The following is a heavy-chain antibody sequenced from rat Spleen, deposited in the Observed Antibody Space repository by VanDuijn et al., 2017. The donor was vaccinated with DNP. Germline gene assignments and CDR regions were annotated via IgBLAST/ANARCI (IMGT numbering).Heavy chain of an antibody. J-gene: IGHJ1*01. CDR3: ARGAPPGF. CDR2: ITSSGGST. D-gene: IGHD1-4*01. CDR1: GFTFNNYW. V-gene: IGHV5-31*01. Sequence: EVQLVESGGDLVQPGRSLKLSCVASGFTFNNYWMTWIRQVPGKGLEWVASITSSGGSTYYPDSVKGRFTISRNNAKNTLYLQMNSLRSEDTATYSCARGAPPGFWGPGTMVTVSS.